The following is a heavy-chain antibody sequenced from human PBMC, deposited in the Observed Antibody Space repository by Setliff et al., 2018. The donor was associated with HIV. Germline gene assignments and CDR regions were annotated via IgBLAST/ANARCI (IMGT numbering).Heavy chain of an antibody. CDR3: ARGIPFRGNRHMWDYYGMDV. J-gene: IGHJ6*02. CDR2: INHSGSS. V-gene: IGHV4-34*01. Sequence: SETLSLTCTVFGGSFSGDYCSWIRQSPGKGLEWIGEINHSGSSTYNPSLKSRVTMSVDTSKNQFSLKLSSVTAADTAVYYCARGIPFRGNRHMWDYYGMDVWGQGTTVTAP. CDR1: GGSFSGDY. D-gene: IGHD3-10*01.